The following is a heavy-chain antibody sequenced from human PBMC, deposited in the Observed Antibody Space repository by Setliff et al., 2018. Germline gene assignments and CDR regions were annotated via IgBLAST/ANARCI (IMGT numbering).Heavy chain of an antibody. CDR2: ISGYNGYT. D-gene: IGHD1-1*01. CDR1: GYTFAKYG. J-gene: IGHJ6*03. Sequence: GASVKVSCKAFGYTFAKYGTSWVRQAPGQGLEWMGWISGYNGYTVYAQKLQGRVTLTTDTSTGTAYMEVRSLRSDDTAVYYCAREGVETRSSTDYRYYMDVWGKGTTVTVSS. CDR3: AREGVETRSSTDYRYYMDV. V-gene: IGHV1-18*01.